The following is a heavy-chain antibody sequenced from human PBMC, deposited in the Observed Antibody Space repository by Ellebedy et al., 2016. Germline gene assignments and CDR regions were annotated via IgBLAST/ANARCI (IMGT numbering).Heavy chain of an antibody. J-gene: IGHJ4*02. CDR3: ASYFGTAPPYY. CDR1: GFTFSSYG. V-gene: IGHV3-33*01. Sequence: GGSLRLXCAASGFTFSSYGMQWVRQAPGKGLECVAVIWHDGSNKYYADTVKGRFTISRDNSKNTLYLQMDSLRAEDTAVYYCASYFGTAPPYYWGQGTLVTVSS. D-gene: IGHD3-9*01. CDR2: IWHDGSNK.